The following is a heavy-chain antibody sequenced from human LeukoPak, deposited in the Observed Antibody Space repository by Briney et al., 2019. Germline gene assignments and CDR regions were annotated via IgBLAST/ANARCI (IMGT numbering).Heavy chain of an antibody. D-gene: IGHD4-17*01. Sequence: GGSLRLSCAASGFTFSSYGMHWVRQAPGKGLEWVAVIWYDGSNKYYADSVKGRFTISRDNSKNTLYLQMYSLRAEDTAVYYCAKAPTVTTVYFQHWGQGTLVTVSS. J-gene: IGHJ1*01. CDR3: AKAPTVTTVYFQH. V-gene: IGHV3-33*06. CDR1: GFTFSSYG. CDR2: IWYDGSNK.